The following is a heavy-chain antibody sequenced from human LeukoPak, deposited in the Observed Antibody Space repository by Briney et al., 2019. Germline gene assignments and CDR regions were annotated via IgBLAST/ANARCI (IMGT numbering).Heavy chain of an antibody. CDR3: ARDGYYYDSSDYYSPSIRFDP. J-gene: IGHJ5*02. V-gene: IGHV1-69*04. CDR1: GGTISSYT. Sequence: GASVKVSCKASGGTISSYTISWVRQAPGQGLEWMGRIIPMLGITNNAQKFQGRVTLTADKSTSTAYMELGSPRSEDTAVYYCARDGYYYDSSDYYSPSIRFDPWGEGTLVSVSS. CDR2: IIPMLGIT. D-gene: IGHD3-22*01.